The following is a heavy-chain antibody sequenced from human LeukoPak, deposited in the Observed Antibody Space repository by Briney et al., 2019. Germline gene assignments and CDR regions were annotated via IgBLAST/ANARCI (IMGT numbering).Heavy chain of an antibody. J-gene: IGHJ3*02. CDR2: IYSGGST. D-gene: IGHD4-17*01. V-gene: IGHV3-53*01. CDR1: GFTVSSNY. Sequence: PGGSLRLSCAASGFTVSSNYMSWVRQAPGKGLEWVSVIYSGGSTYYADSVKGRFTISRDNSRELLYLQMNSLRVEDTAVYYCAKDPNGDYVGAFDSWGQGTMVTVSS. CDR3: AKDPNGDYVGAFDS.